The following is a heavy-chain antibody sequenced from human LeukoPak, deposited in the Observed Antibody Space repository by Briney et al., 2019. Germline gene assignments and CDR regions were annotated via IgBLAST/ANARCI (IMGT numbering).Heavy chain of an antibody. CDR2: IIPIFGIA. D-gene: IGHD3-22*01. CDR1: GGTFSSYA. V-gene: IGHV1-69*04. J-gene: IGHJ4*02. CDR3: ARSYYDSSGYYTPLGY. Sequence: SVKVSCKASGGTFSSYAISWARQAPGQGLEWMGRIIPIFGIANYAQKFQGRVTITADKSTSTAYMELSSLRSEDTAVYYCARSYYDSSGYYTPLGYWGQGTLVTVSS.